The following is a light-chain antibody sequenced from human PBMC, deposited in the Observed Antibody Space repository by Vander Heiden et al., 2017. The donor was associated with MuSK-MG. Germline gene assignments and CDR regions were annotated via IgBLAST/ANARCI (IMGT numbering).Light chain of an antibody. Sequence: EIVITQSPHSLAWSLGEMATINCKSSQSVLYRSNNKDYLALYQQKPGQPPKLLIYWASTRESGVPDRFSGSGSGTDFTLILTSLQAEDVAVYFCQQDDITPHTFGQGTRLEIK. CDR1: QSVLYRSNNKDY. J-gene: IGKJ5*01. V-gene: IGKV4-1*01. CDR3: QQDDITPHT. CDR2: WAS.